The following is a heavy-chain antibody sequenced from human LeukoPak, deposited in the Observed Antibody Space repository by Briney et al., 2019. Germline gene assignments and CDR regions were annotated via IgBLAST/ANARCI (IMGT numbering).Heavy chain of an antibody. D-gene: IGHD2-21*02. V-gene: IGHV1-46*01. CDR1: GYTFTSYG. Sequence: ASVKVSCKASGYTFTSYGISWVRQAPGQGLEWMGIINPSITSASYSQKFKGRVTMTRDTSTSTVYMELSGLRSEDTAVYYCARGVADCGGDCYYRGIYFDFWGQGTLVTVSS. CDR3: ARGVADCGGDCYYRGIYFDF. J-gene: IGHJ4*02. CDR2: INPSITSA.